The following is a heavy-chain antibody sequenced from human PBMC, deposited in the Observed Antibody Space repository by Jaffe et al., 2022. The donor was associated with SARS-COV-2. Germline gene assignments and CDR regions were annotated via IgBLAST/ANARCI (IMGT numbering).Heavy chain of an antibody. V-gene: IGHV3-33*05. CDR2: ISPDGSNA. Sequence: QVQLVESGGGVVQPGRSLKLSCAASRFTFSNHGMLWVRQAPGKGLEWVAVISPDGSNAYYADSVKGRFTISRDNSRDTLYLQMNSLRAEDTAMYYCARDLDVSGHFSWFDPWGQGTLVTVSS. CDR3: ARDLDVSGHFSWFDP. J-gene: IGHJ5*02. CDR1: RFTFSNHG. D-gene: IGHD6-19*01.